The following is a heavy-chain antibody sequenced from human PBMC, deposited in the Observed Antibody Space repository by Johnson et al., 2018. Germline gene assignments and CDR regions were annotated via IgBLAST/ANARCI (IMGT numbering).Heavy chain of an antibody. D-gene: IGHD2-2*01. CDR1: GFTFSSYA. V-gene: IGHV3-23*04. CDR3: AKDTDCSSTSCRYYYYMDV. CDR2: ISGSGGST. Sequence: VQLVQSGGGLVQPGGSLRLSCAASGFTFSSYAMSWVRQAPGKGLEWVSAISGSGGSTYYADSVKGRFTISRDNSKNTLYLQMNSLSAEDTAVYYCAKDTDCSSTSCRYYYYMDVWGKGTTVTVSS. J-gene: IGHJ6*03.